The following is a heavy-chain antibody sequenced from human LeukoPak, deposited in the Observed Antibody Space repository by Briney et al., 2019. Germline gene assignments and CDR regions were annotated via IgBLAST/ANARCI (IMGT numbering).Heavy chain of an antibody. CDR2: ISYSGST. CDR3: ASRSYASGWSH. V-gene: IGHV4-39*01. D-gene: IGHD6-19*01. CDR1: GGSISSSSYY. Sequence: SETLSLTCTVSGGSISSSSYYWGWVRQPPGEGLEWIGSISYSGSTYYNPSLKSRVTISVDTSKNQFSLKLTSVTAADTAVYYCASRSYASGWSHWGQGTLVTVSS. J-gene: IGHJ4*02.